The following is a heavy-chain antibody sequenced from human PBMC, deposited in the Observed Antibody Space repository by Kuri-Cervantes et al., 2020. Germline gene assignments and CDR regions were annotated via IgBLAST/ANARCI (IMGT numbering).Heavy chain of an antibody. CDR2: ISAYNGNT. CDR1: GYTFTSYG. D-gene: IGHD3-9*01. Sequence: ASVKVSCKASGYTFTSYGISWVRQAPGQGLEWMGWISAYNGNTNYAQKLQGRGTMTTDTSTSTAYMELRSLRSDDTAVYYCARESTHYDILTGYYRNWYFDLWGRGTLVTVSS. J-gene: IGHJ2*01. V-gene: IGHV1-18*01. CDR3: ARESTHYDILTGYYRNWYFDL.